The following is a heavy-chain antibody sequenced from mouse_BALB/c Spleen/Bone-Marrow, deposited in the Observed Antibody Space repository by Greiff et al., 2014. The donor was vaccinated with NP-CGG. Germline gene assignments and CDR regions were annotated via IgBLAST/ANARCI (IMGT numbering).Heavy chain of an antibody. J-gene: IGHJ2*01. CDR3: ARDYYGSRYYFDY. V-gene: IGHV1-80*01. CDR1: GYAFSSYW. CDR2: IYPGDGDT. D-gene: IGHD1-1*01. Sequence: QVHVKQSGAELVRPGSPVKISCKASGYAFSSYWMNWVKQRPGQGLEWIGQIYPGDGDTNYNGKFKGKATLTADKSSSTAYMQLSSLTSEDSAVYFCARDYYGSRYYFDYWGQGTTLTVSS.